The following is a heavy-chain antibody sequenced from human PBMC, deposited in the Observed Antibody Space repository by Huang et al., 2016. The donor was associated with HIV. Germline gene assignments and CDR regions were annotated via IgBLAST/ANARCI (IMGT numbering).Heavy chain of an antibody. J-gene: IGHJ4*02. CDR1: GGSFRNYF. CDR3: ARVEINTLTGYFSSFDN. CDR2: INHSGRT. Sequence: QVHLQQWGAGLLKPSEALSLTCAVYGGSFRNYFWSWIRQPPGKGLEWIGEINHSGRTSYSPSLKIRVTISVDTSKNQFSLKLSSVTAADTAVYYCARVEINTLTGYFSSFDNWGQGTLVTVSS. V-gene: IGHV4-34*01. D-gene: IGHD3-9*01.